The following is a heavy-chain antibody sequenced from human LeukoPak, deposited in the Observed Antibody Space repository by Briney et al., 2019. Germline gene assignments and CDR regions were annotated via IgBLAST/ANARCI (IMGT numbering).Heavy chain of an antibody. Sequence: ASVKVSCKASGYTFTCYYMHWVRQAPGQGREWMGWINPNSGGTNYAQKFQGRVTMTRDTSISTAYMELSRLRSDDTAVYYCARALYQLLGGFDYWGQGTLVTVSS. J-gene: IGHJ4*02. CDR2: INPNSGGT. CDR3: ARALYQLLGGFDY. D-gene: IGHD2-2*01. V-gene: IGHV1-2*02. CDR1: GYTFTCYY.